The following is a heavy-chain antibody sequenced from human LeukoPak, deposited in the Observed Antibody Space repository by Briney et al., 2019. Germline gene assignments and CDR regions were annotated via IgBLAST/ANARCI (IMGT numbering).Heavy chain of an antibody. J-gene: IGHJ4*02. V-gene: IGHV4-34*01. CDR3: ARPIACSATTCSGPFHF. D-gene: IGHD2-2*01. CDR1: GGSLRGYY. Sequence: SSETLSLTCAVYGGSLRGYYWSWLRQPPGKGLGWMAEISHTGGTSHNPCLKSRVTISIDTSKNQFSLSLRSVTAADTAVYYCARPIACSATTCSGPFHFWGQGTPVTVSA. CDR2: ISHTGGT.